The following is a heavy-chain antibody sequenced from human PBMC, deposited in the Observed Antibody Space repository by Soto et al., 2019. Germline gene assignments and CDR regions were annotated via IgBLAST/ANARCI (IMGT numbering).Heavy chain of an antibody. D-gene: IGHD2-15*01. V-gene: IGHV3-7*01. CDR2: IKQDGSEK. J-gene: IGHJ5*02. Sequence: EVQLVESGGGLVQPGGSLRLSCAASGFTFSSHWMSWVRQAPGKGLEWVANIKQDGSEKYYVDSVKGRFTISRDNAKNSLYLQMNSLRAEDTAVYYCARDVVVVVAAGFNWFDPWGQGTLVTVSS. CDR1: GFTFSSHW. CDR3: ARDVVVVVAAGFNWFDP.